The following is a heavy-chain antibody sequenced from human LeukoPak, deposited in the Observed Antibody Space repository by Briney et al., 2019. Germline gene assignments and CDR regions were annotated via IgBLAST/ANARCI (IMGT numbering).Heavy chain of an antibody. Sequence: SVKVSCKASGGTFSSYAISWVRQAPGQGLEWMGGIIPIFGTANYAQKFQGRVTITADKSTSTAYMELSSLRSEDTAVYYCARAGLYDILTGPKGNWFDPWGQGTLVTVSS. CDR1: GGTFSSYA. V-gene: IGHV1-69*06. CDR3: ARAGLYDILTGPKGNWFDP. J-gene: IGHJ5*02. CDR2: IIPIFGTA. D-gene: IGHD3-9*01.